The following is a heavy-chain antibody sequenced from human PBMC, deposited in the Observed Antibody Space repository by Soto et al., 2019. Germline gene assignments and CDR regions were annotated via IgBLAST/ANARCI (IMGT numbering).Heavy chain of an antibody. CDR3: TTDPYYDFWSGYYRPDAFDI. CDR2: IKSKTDGGTT. Sequence: PGGSLRLSCAASGFTFSNAWMSWVRQAPGKGLEWVGRIKSKTDGGTTDYAAPVKGRFTISRDDSKNTLYLQMNSLKTEDTAVYCCTTDPYYDFWSGYYRPDAFDIWGQGTMVTVSS. CDR1: GFTFSNAW. J-gene: IGHJ3*02. D-gene: IGHD3-3*01. V-gene: IGHV3-15*01.